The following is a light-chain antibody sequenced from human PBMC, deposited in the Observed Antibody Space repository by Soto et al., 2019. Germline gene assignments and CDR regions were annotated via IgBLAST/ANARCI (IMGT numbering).Light chain of an antibody. V-gene: IGLV2-14*03. CDR1: SSDVGGYNF. CDR2: EVT. CDR3: CSHSSSITWM. J-gene: IGLJ3*02. Sequence: QSALTQPASVSGSPGQSITISCTGTSSDVGGYNFVSWYQQHPGKAPKLIIHEVTNRPSGVSGRFSGSKSGNTAFLTISGLQAEDEAVYYCCSHSSSITWMFGGGTKLTVL.